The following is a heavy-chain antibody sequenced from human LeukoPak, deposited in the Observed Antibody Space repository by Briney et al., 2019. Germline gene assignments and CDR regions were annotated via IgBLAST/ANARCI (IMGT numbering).Heavy chain of an antibody. V-gene: IGHV3-48*01. J-gene: IGHJ4*02. CDR3: ARDGSGRVPEMSAPDY. Sequence: PGGSLRLSCAASGFTFSSYSMNWVRQAPGKGLEWVSYISSSSSTIYYADSVKGRFTISRDNAKSSLFLQMNSLRAEDTAVYYCARDGSGRVPEMSAPDYWGQGTLVTVSS. CDR2: ISSSSSTI. D-gene: IGHD3-10*01. CDR1: GFTFSSYS.